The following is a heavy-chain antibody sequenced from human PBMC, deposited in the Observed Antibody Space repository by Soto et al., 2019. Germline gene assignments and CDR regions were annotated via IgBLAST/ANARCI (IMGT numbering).Heavy chain of an antibody. CDR2: IYPGDSDT. D-gene: IGHD6-6*01. V-gene: IGHV5-51*01. J-gene: IGHJ6*02. CDR1: GYRFASYL. Sequence: DSLKISWKGSGYRFASYLICWLRQMPWKGLESVGIIYPGDSDTTYSSSFQGQVTISADKSMLTAYMQWSSMQAADTAMNYCARAGAYSSSSGVYYYYHYGMDVWGQGTTVTVSS. CDR3: ARAGAYSSSSGVYYYYHYGMDV.